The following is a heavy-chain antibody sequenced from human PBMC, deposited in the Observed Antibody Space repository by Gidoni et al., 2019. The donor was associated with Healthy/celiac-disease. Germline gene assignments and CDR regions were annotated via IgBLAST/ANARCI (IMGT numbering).Heavy chain of an antibody. CDR3: ARDTHNWSGYARMDV. V-gene: IGHV3-21*01. D-gene: IGHD5-12*01. CDR1: GFTLSSYS. Sequence: VQLVESGGGLVKPGMYLILPCAASGFTLSSYSMNWVRQAPGKGLEGVSSISSSSSYIYYADSVKGRFTISRDNAKNSLYLQMNSLRAEDTAVYYCARDTHNWSGYARMDVWGKGTTVTVSS. J-gene: IGHJ6*04. CDR2: ISSSSSYI.